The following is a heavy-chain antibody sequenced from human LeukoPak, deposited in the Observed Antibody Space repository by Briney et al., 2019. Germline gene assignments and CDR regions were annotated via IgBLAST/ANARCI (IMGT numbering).Heavy chain of an antibody. J-gene: IGHJ3*02. Sequence: PSETLSLTCTVSGGSISSYYWNWIRQPPGKGLEWIGYIHYIGSTNYNPSLKSRVTMSVDTSKNQFSLKLSSVTAADTAVYYCARDREMATKIGSAFDIWGQGTMVTVSS. CDR1: GGSISSYY. V-gene: IGHV4-59*01. CDR3: ARDREMATKIGSAFDI. CDR2: IHYIGST. D-gene: IGHD5-24*01.